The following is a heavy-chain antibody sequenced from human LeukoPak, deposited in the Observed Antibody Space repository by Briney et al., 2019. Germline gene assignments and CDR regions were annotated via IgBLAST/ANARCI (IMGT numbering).Heavy chain of an antibody. CDR1: GDSINSSSYY. Sequence: SETLSLTCTVSGDSINSSSYYWGWIRQPPGKGLEWIGSIYYSGSTYYNPPLKSRVTISVDTSKNQFSLKVTSVTAADTAVYYCAREIRTTLTVDYWGQGTLVTVSS. CDR3: AREIRTTLTVDY. V-gene: IGHV4-39*07. D-gene: IGHD4-11*01. CDR2: IYYSGST. J-gene: IGHJ4*02.